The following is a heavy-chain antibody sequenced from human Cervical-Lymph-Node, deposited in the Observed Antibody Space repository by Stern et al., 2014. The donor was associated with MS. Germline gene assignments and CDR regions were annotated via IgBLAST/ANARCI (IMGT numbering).Heavy chain of an antibody. CDR1: GYTFTKYL. CDR3: ARDMSDFWSDYGHNWFDP. CDR2: INPNTGAA. D-gene: IGHD3-3*01. Sequence: QVQLVQSGSELKKPGASVTVSCKASGYTFTKYLIHWVRQAPGQGLEWMGCINPNTGAAMYAQDFAGRFVFSLDTSVTTAYLQISRLKTEDTAVYYCARDMSDFWSDYGHNWFDPWGQGTLVTVSS. J-gene: IGHJ5*02. V-gene: IGHV7-4-1*02.